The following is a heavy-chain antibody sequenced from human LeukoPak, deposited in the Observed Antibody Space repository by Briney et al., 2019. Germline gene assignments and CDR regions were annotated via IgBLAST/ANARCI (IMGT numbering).Heavy chain of an antibody. D-gene: IGHD3-22*01. J-gene: IGHJ6*02. CDR2: INPSSHYI. CDR3: ARDSFYDSSGPRLRYYYYGMDV. CDR1: GFTFSNYS. V-gene: IGHV3-21*01. Sequence: WGSLRLSCAVSGFTFSNYSINWVRQPPGKGLEWVSSINPSSHYIYYPASVRRRFTISRDNAKNSLYLQMNSLRAEDTAVYSCARDSFYDSSGPRLRYYYYGMDVWGQGTTVTVSS.